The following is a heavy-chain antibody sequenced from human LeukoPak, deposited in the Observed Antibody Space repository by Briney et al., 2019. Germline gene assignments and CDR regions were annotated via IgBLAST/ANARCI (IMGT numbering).Heavy chain of an antibody. D-gene: IGHD2-2*01. V-gene: IGHV1-3*01. J-gene: IGHJ4*02. CDR3: ARDRSQLLGDC. CDR1: GYTFISYA. Sequence: GASVKVSCKASGYTFISYAMHWVRQAPGQGLEWMGWITPVTGNTKYSQKFQGRVIITRDTSASTAYMELSSLRSEDTAVYYCARDRSQLLGDCWGQGTLVTVSS. CDR2: ITPVTGNT.